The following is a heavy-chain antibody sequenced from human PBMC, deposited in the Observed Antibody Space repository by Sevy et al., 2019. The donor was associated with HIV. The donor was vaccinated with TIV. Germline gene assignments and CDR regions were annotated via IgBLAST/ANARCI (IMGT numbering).Heavy chain of an antibody. J-gene: IGHJ4*02. CDR1: GFSFRDSA. Sequence: GGSLRLSCEASGFSFRDSAVHWVRQPFGKGLEWVGRIKSKGDNYATLYSSSVKGRFIISRDDSSNTAYLQMNSLQTEDTAIYYCRSLDLVVTGATFRGRNHKTIDWWGQGSLVTVSS. CDR2: IKSKGDNYAT. D-gene: IGHD2-21*02. CDR3: RSLDLVVTGATFRGRNHKTIDW. V-gene: IGHV3-73*01.